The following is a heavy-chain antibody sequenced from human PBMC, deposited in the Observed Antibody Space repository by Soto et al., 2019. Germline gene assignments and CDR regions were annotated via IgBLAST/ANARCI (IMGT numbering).Heavy chain of an antibody. J-gene: IGHJ4*02. D-gene: IGHD4-17*01. CDR1: GYTFTSYG. Sequence: QVQLVQSGAEVKKPGAPVKVSCKACGYTFTSYGISWVRQAPGQGLEWMGWISAYNGNTNYAQKLQGRVTMTTDTSTSTAYMELRSLRSDDTAVYYCARDPLRYGDYVYYPFDYWGQGTLVTVSS. CDR3: ARDPLRYGDYVYYPFDY. CDR2: ISAYNGNT. V-gene: IGHV1-18*01.